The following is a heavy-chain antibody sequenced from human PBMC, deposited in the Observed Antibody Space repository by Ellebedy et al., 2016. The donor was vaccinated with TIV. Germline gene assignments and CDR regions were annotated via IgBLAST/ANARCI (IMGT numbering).Heavy chain of an antibody. D-gene: IGHD6-13*01. CDR1: GFTFSTYA. CDR3: AKDSLSSSSSWEKLKRSLYGLDV. CDR2: ISGSGGRT. J-gene: IGHJ6*02. Sequence: PGGSLRLSCAASGFTFSTYAMTWVRQAPGKGLEWVSVISGSGGRTYYADSVKGQFTISRDNSKNTLYLQMNSLRAEDTAVYFCAKDSLSSSSSWEKLKRSLYGLDVWGQGTTVTVSS. V-gene: IGHV3-23*01.